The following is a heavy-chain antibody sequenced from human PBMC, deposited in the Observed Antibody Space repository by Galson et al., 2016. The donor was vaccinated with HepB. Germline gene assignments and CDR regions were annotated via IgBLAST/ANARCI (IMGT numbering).Heavy chain of an antibody. CDR3: ASCLGDGYNALDY. V-gene: IGHV3-7*01. CDR2: IRGDGSKK. Sequence: EWVANIRGDGSKKYHLDSLEGRFTISRDNAKNSLYLQMNSLRAEDTAVYYCASCLGDGYNALDYWGQGTLVTVSS. J-gene: IGHJ4*02. D-gene: IGHD5-24*01.